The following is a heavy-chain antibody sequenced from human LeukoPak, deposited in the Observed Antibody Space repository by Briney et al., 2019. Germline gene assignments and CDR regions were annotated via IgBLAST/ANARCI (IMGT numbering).Heavy chain of an antibody. CDR3: ARGPFYCSSTSCFPYFDY. V-gene: IGHV1-2*02. CDR2: INLNSGGT. J-gene: IGHJ4*02. Sequence: GASVKVSCKASGYTFTGYYMHWVRQAPGQGLEWMGWINLNSGGTNYAQKFQGRVTMTRDTSISTAYMELSRLRSDDTAVYYCARGPFYCSSTSCFPYFDYWGQGTLVTVSS. D-gene: IGHD2-2*01. CDR1: GYTFTGYY.